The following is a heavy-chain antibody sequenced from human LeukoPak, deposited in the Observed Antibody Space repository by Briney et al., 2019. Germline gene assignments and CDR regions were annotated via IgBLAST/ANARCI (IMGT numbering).Heavy chain of an antibody. Sequence: ASVKVSCKASGYTFTSYGISWVRQAPGQGLEWMGWMNPNSGNTGYAQKFQGRVTMTRNTSISTAYMELSSLRSEDTAVYYCARGGGCSGGSCYLIDYWGQGTLVTVSS. CDR1: GYTFTSYG. CDR2: MNPNSGNT. V-gene: IGHV1-8*02. J-gene: IGHJ4*02. D-gene: IGHD2-15*01. CDR3: ARGGGCSGGSCYLIDY.